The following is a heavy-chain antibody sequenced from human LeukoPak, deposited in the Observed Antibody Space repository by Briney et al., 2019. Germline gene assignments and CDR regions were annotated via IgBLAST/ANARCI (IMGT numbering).Heavy chain of an antibody. D-gene: IGHD3-22*01. CDR3: AGYYDSSGYYYFDY. CDR2: IYSGGST. Sequence: GGSLRLSCAASGFTVSSNYMSWVRQAPGKGLEWVSVIYSGGSTYYADSVKGRFTISRDNSKNTLYLQMNSLRTEDTAVYYCAGYYDSSGYYYFDYWGQGTLVTVSS. V-gene: IGHV3-66*02. CDR1: GFTVSSNY. J-gene: IGHJ4*02.